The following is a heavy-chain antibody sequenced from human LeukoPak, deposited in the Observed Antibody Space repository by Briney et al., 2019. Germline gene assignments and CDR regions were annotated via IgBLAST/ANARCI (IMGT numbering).Heavy chain of an antibody. CDR3: ARDNHRLRYFDWLNGYYYYMDV. CDR1: GGSISNYY. CDR2: IYYTGST. V-gene: IGHV4-59*12. D-gene: IGHD3-9*01. J-gene: IGHJ6*03. Sequence: PSETLSLTCTVSGGSISNYYWNWIRQPPGKGLEWIGYIYYTGSTNYNPSLKSRVTMSVDTSKNQFSLKLSSVTAADTAVYYCARDNHRLRYFDWLNGYYYYMDVWGKGTTVTISS.